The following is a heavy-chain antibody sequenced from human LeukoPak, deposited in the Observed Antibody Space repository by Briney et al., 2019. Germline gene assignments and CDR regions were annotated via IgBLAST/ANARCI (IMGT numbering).Heavy chain of an antibody. Sequence: SETLSLTCTVSGGSISSYYWSRIRQPPGKGLEWIGYIYYSGSTNYNPSLKSRVTISVDTSKNQFSLKLSSVTAADTAVYYCARGWRSKVVAAYNWFDPWGQGTLVTVSS. V-gene: IGHV4-59*01. D-gene: IGHD2-15*01. CDR1: GGSISSYY. J-gene: IGHJ5*02. CDR3: ARGWRSKVVAAYNWFDP. CDR2: IYYSGST.